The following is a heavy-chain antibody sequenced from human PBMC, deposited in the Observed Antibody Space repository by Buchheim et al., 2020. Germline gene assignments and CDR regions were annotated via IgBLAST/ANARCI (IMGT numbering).Heavy chain of an antibody. Sequence: QVQLVQSGAEVKKPGSSVKVSCKASGGTFSSYTISWVRQAPGQGLEWMGRIIPILGIANYAQKFQGRVTITADKSTSTAYMELSSLRSEDTAVYYCARGSCSGGSCYSFPYYYYYGMDVWGQGTT. D-gene: IGHD2-15*01. CDR3: ARGSCSGGSCYSFPYYYYYGMDV. CDR2: IIPILGIA. V-gene: IGHV1-69*02. J-gene: IGHJ6*02. CDR1: GGTFSSYT.